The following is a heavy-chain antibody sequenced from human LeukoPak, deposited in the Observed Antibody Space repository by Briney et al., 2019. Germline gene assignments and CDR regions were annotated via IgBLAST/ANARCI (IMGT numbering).Heavy chain of an antibody. J-gene: IGHJ4*02. V-gene: IGHV1-69*05. CDR2: IIPIFGTA. CDR3: GRAGLVGATFFDY. Sequence: SVKVSCKASGGTFSSYAISWVRQAPGQGLEWMGGIIPIFGTANYAQKFQGRVTITTDESTSTAYMELSSLRSEDTAVYYCGRAGLVGATFFDYWGQGTLVTVSS. D-gene: IGHD1-26*01. CDR1: GGTFSSYA.